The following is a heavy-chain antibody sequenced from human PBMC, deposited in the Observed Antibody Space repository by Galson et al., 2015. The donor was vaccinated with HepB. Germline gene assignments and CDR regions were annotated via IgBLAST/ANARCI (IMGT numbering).Heavy chain of an antibody. CDR2: IFPGDSDS. J-gene: IGHJ3*01. V-gene: IGHV5-51*03. D-gene: IGHD3-22*01. CDR1: GFDLPTHW. Sequence: QSGAEVKKPGDSLKISCKTSGFDLPTHWIAWVRQRPGKGLAWMGIIFPGDSDSIYSPSFEGQVTMSVDKSISTAYLHWGSLKASDTAVYYCARPQPTVVSPADTLDVWGQGTMVIVSS. CDR3: ARPQPTVVSPADTLDV.